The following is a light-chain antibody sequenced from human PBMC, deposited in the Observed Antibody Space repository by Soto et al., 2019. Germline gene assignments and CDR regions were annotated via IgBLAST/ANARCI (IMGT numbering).Light chain of an antibody. CDR1: QSISSY. J-gene: IGKJ3*01. Sequence: DIQMTQSPSSLSASVGDRVTITCRASQSISSYLNWYQQKPGKAPKLLIYAASSLQSGVPSRFSGSGSATDFTLTISSLQPEDFATYYCQQSYSTPGITFGPGTKVDIK. CDR3: QQSYSTPGIT. V-gene: IGKV1-39*01. CDR2: AAS.